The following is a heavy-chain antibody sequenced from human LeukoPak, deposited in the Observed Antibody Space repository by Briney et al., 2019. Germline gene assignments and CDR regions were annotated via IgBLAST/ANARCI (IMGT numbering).Heavy chain of an antibody. Sequence: PPGRSLRLSCAASGFTFSSYGMHWVRQAPGKGLEWVAVIWYGGSNKYYADSVKGRFTISRDNSKNTLYLQMNSLRAEDTAVYYCAKEISTQLVDAFDIWGQGTMVTVSS. V-gene: IGHV3-30*18. D-gene: IGHD6-13*01. CDR3: AKEISTQLVDAFDI. J-gene: IGHJ3*02. CDR2: IWYGGSNK. CDR1: GFTFSSYG.